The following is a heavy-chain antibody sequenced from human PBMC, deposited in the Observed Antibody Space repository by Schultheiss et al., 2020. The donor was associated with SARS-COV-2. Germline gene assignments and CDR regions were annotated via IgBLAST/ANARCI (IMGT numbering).Heavy chain of an antibody. CDR2: ISSSSSYI. V-gene: IGHV3-21*04. Sequence: GESLKISCAASGFTFSSYSMNWVRQAPGKGLEWVSSISSSSSYIYYADSVKGRFTISRDNAKNSLYLQMNSLRAEDTALYYCAKDASTGDYYYYGMDVWGQGTTVTVSS. CDR1: GFTFSSYS. D-gene: IGHD7-27*01. J-gene: IGHJ6*02. CDR3: AKDASTGDYYYYGMDV.